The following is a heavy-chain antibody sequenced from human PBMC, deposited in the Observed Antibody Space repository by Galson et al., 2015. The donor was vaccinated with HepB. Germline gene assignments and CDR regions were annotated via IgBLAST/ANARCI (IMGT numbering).Heavy chain of an antibody. CDR1: GGIFNNFG. D-gene: IGHD5-24*01. CDR2: IIPNFRTA. Sequence: SVKVSCKASGGIFNNFGINWIRQAPGQGLEWMGGIIPNFRTANYHQDFQGRLTMTVDESTNTAYMELSSLTSDDTAIYFCARDRDGYNFWYFDLWGRGTLVTVSS. J-gene: IGHJ2*01. V-gene: IGHV1-69*13. CDR3: ARDRDGYNFWYFDL.